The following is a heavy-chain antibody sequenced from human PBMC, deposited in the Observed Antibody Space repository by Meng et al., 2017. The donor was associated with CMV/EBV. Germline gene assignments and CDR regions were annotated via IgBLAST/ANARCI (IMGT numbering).Heavy chain of an antibody. CDR2: IYYSGST. V-gene: IGHV4-39*07. CDR1: SISSSSYY. Sequence: SISSSSYYWGWIRQPPGKGLEWIGSIYYSGSTYYNPSLKSRVTISVDTSKNQFSLKLSSVTAADTAVYYCASGNYDFWSGYYTGIDYWGQGTLVTVSS. D-gene: IGHD3-3*01. J-gene: IGHJ4*02. CDR3: ASGNYDFWSGYYTGIDY.